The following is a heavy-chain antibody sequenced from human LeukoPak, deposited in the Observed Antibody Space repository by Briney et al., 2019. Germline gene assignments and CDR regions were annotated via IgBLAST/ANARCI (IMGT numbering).Heavy chain of an antibody. CDR3: ARATLPRSDDYTFDY. J-gene: IGHJ4*02. CDR2: INPNSGGT. V-gene: IGHV1-2*02. CDR1: GYTFTGYY. D-gene: IGHD5-24*01. Sequence: ASVKVSCKASGYTFTGYYMHWVRQAPGQGLEWMGWINPNSGGTNYAQMFQGRVTMTRDTSISTVYLELSSLRSDDTAVYYCARATLPRSDDYTFDYWGQGTLVTVSS.